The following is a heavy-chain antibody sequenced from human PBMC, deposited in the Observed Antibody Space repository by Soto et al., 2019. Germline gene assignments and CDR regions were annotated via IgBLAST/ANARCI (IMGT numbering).Heavy chain of an antibody. J-gene: IGHJ6*02. Sequence: SETLSLTCAVYGGSFSGYHWSWIRQPPGKGLEWIGEINHSGSTNYNPSLKSRVTISVDTSKNQFSLKLSSVTAADTAVYYCARGVIMDVWGQGTTVTVSS. CDR1: GGSFSGYH. D-gene: IGHD2-21*01. CDR3: ARGVIMDV. V-gene: IGHV4-34*01. CDR2: INHSGST.